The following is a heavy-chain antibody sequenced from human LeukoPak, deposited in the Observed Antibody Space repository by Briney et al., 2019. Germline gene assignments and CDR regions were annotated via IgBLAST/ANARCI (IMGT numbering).Heavy chain of an antibody. D-gene: IGHD6-6*01. CDR2: IYYSGST. J-gene: IGHJ4*02. Sequence: SETLSLTCTVSGGSVSSGSYYWSWIRQPPGKGLEWIGYIYYSGSTNYNPSLKSRVTISVDTSKNQFSLKLSSVTAADTAVYYCASDSSQNDYWGQGTLVTVSS. V-gene: IGHV4-61*01. CDR3: ASDSSQNDY. CDR1: GGSVSSGSYY.